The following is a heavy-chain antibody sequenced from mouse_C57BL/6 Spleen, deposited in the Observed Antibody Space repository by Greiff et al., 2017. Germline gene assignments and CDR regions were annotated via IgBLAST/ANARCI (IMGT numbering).Heavy chain of an antibody. CDR2: INPNYGTT. D-gene: IGHD1-1*01. CDR3: ANYYYGSGGYFDV. J-gene: IGHJ1*03. Sequence: QLHQSGPELVKPGASVKISCKASGYSFTDYNMNWVKQSNGKSLEWIGVINPNYGTTSYNQKFKGKATLTVDQSSSTAYMQLNSLTSEDAAVYYFANYYYGSGGYFDVWGTGTTVTVSS. V-gene: IGHV1-39*01. CDR1: GYSFTDYN.